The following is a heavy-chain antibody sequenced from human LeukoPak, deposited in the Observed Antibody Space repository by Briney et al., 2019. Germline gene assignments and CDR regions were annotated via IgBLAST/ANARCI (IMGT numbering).Heavy chain of an antibody. CDR2: ISSSSSYI. D-gene: IGHD6-13*01. CDR3: ARMKITSTGTLDY. CDR1: GFTFSSYS. Sequence: TGGFLRLSCAASGFTFSSYSMNWVRQAPGKGLEWVSSISSSSSYIYYADSVKGRFTISRDNAKNSLYLQVNSLRAEDTAVYYCARMKITSTGTLDYWGQGALVTVSS. J-gene: IGHJ4*02. V-gene: IGHV3-21*01.